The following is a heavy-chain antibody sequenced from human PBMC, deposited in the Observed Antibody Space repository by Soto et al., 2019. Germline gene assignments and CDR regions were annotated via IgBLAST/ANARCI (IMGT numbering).Heavy chain of an antibody. CDR3: AKGLSEWFGFRSYYYGMDV. V-gene: IGHV3-23*01. CDR2: ISGSGGST. J-gene: IGHJ6*02. D-gene: IGHD3-3*01. CDR1: GFTFSSYA. Sequence: GGSLRLSCAASGFTFSSYAMSWVRQAPGKGLEWVSAISGSGGSTYYADSVKGRFTISRDNSKNTLYLQMNSLRAEDTAVYYCAKGLSEWFGFRSYYYGMDVWGQGTTVTVSS.